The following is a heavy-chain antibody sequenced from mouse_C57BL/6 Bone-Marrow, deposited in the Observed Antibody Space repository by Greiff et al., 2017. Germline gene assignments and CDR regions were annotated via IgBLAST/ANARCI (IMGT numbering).Heavy chain of an antibody. V-gene: IGHV1-62-2*01. CDR1: GYTFTEYT. CDR2: FYPGSGSI. D-gene: IGHD1-1*01. CDR3: ARHAYYYGSSFYYYAMDY. J-gene: IGHJ4*01. Sequence: LEESGAELVKPGASVKLSCKASGYTFTEYTIHWVKQRSGQGLEWIGWFYPGSGSIKYNEKFKDKATLTADKSSSTVYMELSRLTSEDSAVYFCARHAYYYGSSFYYYAMDYWGQGTSVTVSS.